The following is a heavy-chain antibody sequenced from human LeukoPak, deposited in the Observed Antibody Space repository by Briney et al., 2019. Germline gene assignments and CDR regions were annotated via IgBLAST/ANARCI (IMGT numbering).Heavy chain of an antibody. Sequence: ASVKVSCKASGYTFTSYYMHWVRQAPGQGLEWMGIINPSGGSTSYAQKFQGRVTMTRDTSTSTVYMELSSLRSEDTAVYYCARDRRYCCLGNDAFDIWGQGTMVTVSS. J-gene: IGHJ3*02. V-gene: IGHV1-46*01. D-gene: IGHD3-16*02. CDR3: ARDRRYCCLGNDAFDI. CDR1: GYTFTSYY. CDR2: INPSGGST.